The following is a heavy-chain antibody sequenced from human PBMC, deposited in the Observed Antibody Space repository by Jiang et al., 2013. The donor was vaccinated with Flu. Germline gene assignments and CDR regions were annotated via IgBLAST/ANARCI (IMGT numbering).Heavy chain of an antibody. CDR3: ARLRPTILETP. D-gene: IGHD5-12*01. V-gene: IGHV3-7*01. CDR1: GFTFSRDW. J-gene: IGHJ6*02. Sequence: RLSCAASGFTFSRDWMSWVRQAPGKGLEWVANIKQDGSEKYYVDSVKGRFTISRDNAKNSLYLQMNSLRAEDTAVYYCARLRPTILETPWGQGTTVTVSS. CDR2: IKQDGSEK.